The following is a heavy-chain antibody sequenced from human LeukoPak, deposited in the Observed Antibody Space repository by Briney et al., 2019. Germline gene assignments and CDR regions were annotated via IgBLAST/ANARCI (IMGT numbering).Heavy chain of an antibody. CDR2: IGITGTT. J-gene: IGHJ5*02. Sequence: GGSLRLSCTASGFTFSTYDMHWVRQATGKGLEWVSAIGITGTTYYLASVTGRFTISRENAKNSLYLQMNSLRAGDTAVYYCARDLETGSAYTNSFDLGGQGTLVTVSS. V-gene: IGHV3-13*01. CDR3: ARDLETGSAYTNSFDL. CDR1: GFTFSTYD. D-gene: IGHD3-22*01.